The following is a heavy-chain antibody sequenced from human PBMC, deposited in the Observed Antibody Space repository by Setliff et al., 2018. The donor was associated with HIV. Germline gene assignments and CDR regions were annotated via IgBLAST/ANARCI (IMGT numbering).Heavy chain of an antibody. CDR1: GGSFSGYY. J-gene: IGHJ5*02. Sequence: PSETLSLTCAVYGGSFSGYYWSWIRQPPGKGLEWIAYFYYSGSPNYNPSLKSRVTMSVDTSKNQFSLKLNSLIAADTAVYFCARGRTQWPNYNYFDPWGLGTLVTVSS. D-gene: IGHD6-19*01. V-gene: IGHV4-59*08. CDR2: FYYSGSP. CDR3: ARGRTQWPNYNYFDP.